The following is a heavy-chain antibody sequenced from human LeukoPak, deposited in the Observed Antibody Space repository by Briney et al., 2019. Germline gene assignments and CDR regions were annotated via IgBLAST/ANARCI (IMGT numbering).Heavy chain of an antibody. CDR2: MNPNSGNT. CDR3: ASRSVYGDYVSDY. CDR1: GYTFTSYD. D-gene: IGHD4-17*01. J-gene: IGHJ4*02. Sequence: GASVKVSCKASGYTFTSYDINWVRQATGQGLEWMGWMNPNSGNTGYAQKFQGRVTMTRNTSISTAYMELSSLSSEDTAVYYCASRSVYGDYVSDYWGQGTLVTVSS. V-gene: IGHV1-8*01.